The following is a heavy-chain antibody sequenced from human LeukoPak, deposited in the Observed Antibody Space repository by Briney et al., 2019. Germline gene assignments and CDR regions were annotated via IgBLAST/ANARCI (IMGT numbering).Heavy chain of an antibody. J-gene: IGHJ5*02. CDR3: ACLDDILTDRLVIIPLTNNWFDP. CDR2: IIPIFGTA. D-gene: IGHD3/OR15-3a*01. V-gene: IGHV1-69*13. CDR1: GGTFSSYA. Sequence: ASVKVSCKASGGTFSSYAISWVQQAPGQGLEWMGGIIPIFGTANYAQKFQGRVTITADESTSTAYMELSSLRSEDTAVYYCACLDDILTDRLVIIPLTNNWFDPWGQGTLVTVSS.